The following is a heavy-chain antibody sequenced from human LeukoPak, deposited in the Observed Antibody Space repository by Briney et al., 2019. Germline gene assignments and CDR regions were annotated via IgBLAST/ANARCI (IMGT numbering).Heavy chain of an antibody. CDR2: IYHSGST. CDR1: GYSISSGYY. Sequence: SETLTLTCAVSGYSISSGYYWGWIRQPPGKGLEWIGSIYHSGSTYYNPPLKSRVTRSVDTSKNQFSLKLSSVTAADTAVYYCARRSLTTVTTPYFDYWGQGTLVTVSS. V-gene: IGHV4-38-2*01. CDR3: ARRSLTTVTTPYFDY. J-gene: IGHJ4*02. D-gene: IGHD4-17*01.